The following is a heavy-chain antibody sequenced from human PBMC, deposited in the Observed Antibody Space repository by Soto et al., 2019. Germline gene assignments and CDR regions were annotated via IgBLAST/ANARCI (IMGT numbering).Heavy chain of an antibody. J-gene: IGHJ3*02. V-gene: IGHV5-10-1*01. CDR3: ARKKEVDSSGPFDI. Sequence: ESLTMFFTGSGYSFTSYWISLVRQMRGKGLEWMGRIDPSDSYTNYSPSFQGHVTISADKSISTAYLQWSSLKASDTAMYYCARKKEVDSSGPFDIWGQGTMVTVSS. CDR1: GYSFTSYW. CDR2: IDPSDSYT. D-gene: IGHD3-22*01.